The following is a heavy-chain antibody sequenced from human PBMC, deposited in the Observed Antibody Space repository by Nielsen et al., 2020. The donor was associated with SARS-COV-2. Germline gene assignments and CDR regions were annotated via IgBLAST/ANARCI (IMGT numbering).Heavy chain of an antibody. D-gene: IGHD3-10*01. Sequence: WIRQPPGKGLEWVAVIWYDGSNKYYADSVKGRFTTSRDNSKNTLYLQMNSLRSDDTAVYYCARVYYYGSESYWGYYYYYMDVWGKGTTVTVSS. CDR2: IWYDGSNK. J-gene: IGHJ6*03. CDR3: ARVYYYGSESYWGYYYYYMDV. V-gene: IGHV3-33*01.